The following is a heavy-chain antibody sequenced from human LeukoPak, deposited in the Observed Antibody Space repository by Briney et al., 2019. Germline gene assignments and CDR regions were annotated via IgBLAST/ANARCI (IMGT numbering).Heavy chain of an antibody. CDR3: ASGVAATASFDY. V-gene: IGHV4-31*03. CDR1: GGSISSGGYY. CDR2: IYYSGST. Sequence: PSETLSLTCTVSGGSISSGGYYWSWIRQHPGKGLEWIGYIYYSGSTYYNPSLKSRVTISVDTSKNQFSLKLSSVTAADTAVYYCASGVAATASFDYWGQGTLVTVSS. J-gene: IGHJ4*02. D-gene: IGHD2-15*01.